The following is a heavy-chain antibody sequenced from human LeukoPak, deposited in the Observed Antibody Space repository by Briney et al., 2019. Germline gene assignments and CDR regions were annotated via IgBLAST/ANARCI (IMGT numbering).Heavy chain of an antibody. D-gene: IGHD5-18*01. J-gene: IGHJ4*02. Sequence: KPSETLSLTCAVYGGSFSGYYWSWIRQPPGKGLEWIGEINHSGSTNYNPSLKSRVTISVDTSKNQISLKLSSVTAADTAVYYCARGGGYSYGSFDYWGQGTLVTVSS. CDR1: GGSFSGYY. CDR3: ARGGGYSYGSFDY. CDR2: INHSGST. V-gene: IGHV4-34*01.